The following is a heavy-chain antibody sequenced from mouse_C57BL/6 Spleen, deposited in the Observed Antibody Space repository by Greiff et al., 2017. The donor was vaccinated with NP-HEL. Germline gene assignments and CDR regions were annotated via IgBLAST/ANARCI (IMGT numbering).Heavy chain of an antibody. Sequence: EVKVVESGGGLVKPGGSLKLSCAASGFTFSDYGMHWVRQAPEKGLEWVAYISSGSSTIYYADTVKGRFTISRDNAKNTLFLQMTSLRSEDTAMYYCARTAPWAYAMDYWGQGTSVTVSS. CDR3: ARTAPWAYAMDY. CDR1: GFTFSDYG. V-gene: IGHV5-17*01. CDR2: ISSGSSTI. J-gene: IGHJ4*01. D-gene: IGHD1-2*01.